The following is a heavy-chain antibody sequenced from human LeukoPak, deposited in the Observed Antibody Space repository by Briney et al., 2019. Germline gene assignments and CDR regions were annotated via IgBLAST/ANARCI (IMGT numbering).Heavy chain of an antibody. D-gene: IGHD3-16*02. CDR3: ARESMITFGGVIVGPFDY. CDR2: ISYDGSNK. J-gene: IGHJ4*02. V-gene: IGHV3-30*04. CDR1: GFTFSSYA. Sequence: GGSLRLSCAASGFTFSSYAMHWVRQAPGKGLEWVAVISYDGSNKYYADSVKGRFTISRDNSKNTLYLQTNSLRAEDTAVYYCARESMITFGGVIVGPFDYWGQGTLVTVSS.